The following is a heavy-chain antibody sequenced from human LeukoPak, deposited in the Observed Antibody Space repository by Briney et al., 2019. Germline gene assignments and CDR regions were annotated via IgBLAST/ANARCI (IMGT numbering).Heavy chain of an antibody. CDR1: GGSISSYY. V-gene: IGHV4-59*01. Sequence: SETLSLTCTVSGGSISSYYWSWIRQPRGKGLEWIGYIFYSGSTNYNPSLKSRVTISVDTSKNQFSLKLSSVTAADTAVYYCARTGIAVAGTLWAAADWYFDLWGRGTLVTVSS. D-gene: IGHD6-19*01. CDR2: IFYSGST. CDR3: ARTGIAVAGTLWAAADWYFDL. J-gene: IGHJ2*01.